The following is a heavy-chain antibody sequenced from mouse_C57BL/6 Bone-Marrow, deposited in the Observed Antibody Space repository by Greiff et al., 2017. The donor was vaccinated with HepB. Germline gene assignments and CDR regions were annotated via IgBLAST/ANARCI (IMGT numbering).Heavy chain of an antibody. Sequence: VQLKESGAELVRPGASVKLSCTASGFNIQDDYMHWVKQRPEQGLEWIGWIYPENGDTEYASKFQGKATIPADTSSNTVYLQLSSLTSEDTAVYYCTFYYYGSSLDYWGQGTSVTVSS. D-gene: IGHD1-1*01. CDR3: TFYYYGSSLDY. J-gene: IGHJ4*01. CDR1: GFNIQDDY. V-gene: IGHV14-4*01. CDR2: IYPENGDT.